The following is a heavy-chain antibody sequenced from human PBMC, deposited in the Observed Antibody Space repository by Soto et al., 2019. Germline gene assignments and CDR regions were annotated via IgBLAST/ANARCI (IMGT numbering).Heavy chain of an antibody. Sequence: QVQLVQSGAEVKKPGASVKVSCKASGSTFTNYGFSWVRQAPGQGLEWVGWISANNGDTHYAQKLQGRVTLTTDTSTGTVYMELRSLRSDDTAVYYCARKQTGQPFDYWGQGALVSVSS. CDR1: GSTFTNYG. V-gene: IGHV1-18*01. CDR3: ARKQTGQPFDY. CDR2: ISANNGDT. D-gene: IGHD1-1*01. J-gene: IGHJ4*02.